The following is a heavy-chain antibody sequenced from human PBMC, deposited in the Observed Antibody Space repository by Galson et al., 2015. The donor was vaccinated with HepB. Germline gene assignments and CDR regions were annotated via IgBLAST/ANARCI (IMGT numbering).Heavy chain of an antibody. D-gene: IGHD3-10*01. CDR1: GFIFSTHE. Sequence: SLRLSCAGSGFIFSTHEMNWVRQAPGKGLTWVSYISSSGSTIYYADSVKGRFTISRDNAKNSLFLQMNSLRAEETAIYYCARDRSVVRGNWYFDLWGRGTLVTVSA. J-gene: IGHJ2*01. CDR3: ARDRSVVRGNWYFDL. CDR2: ISSSGSTI. V-gene: IGHV3-48*03.